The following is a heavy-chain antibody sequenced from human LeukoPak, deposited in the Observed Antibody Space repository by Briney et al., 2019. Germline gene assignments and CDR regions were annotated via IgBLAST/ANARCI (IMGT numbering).Heavy chain of an antibody. CDR2: IRYDGSNK. D-gene: IGHD2-15*01. V-gene: IGHV3-30*02. CDR1: GFTLSSYG. Sequence: GGSLRLSCAASGFTLSSYGMHWVRQAPGKGLEWVAFIRYDGSNKYYADSVKGRFTISRDNSKNTLYLQMNSLRAEDTAVYYCAKGLLVSFYYWGQGTLVTVSS. J-gene: IGHJ4*02. CDR3: AKGLLVSFYY.